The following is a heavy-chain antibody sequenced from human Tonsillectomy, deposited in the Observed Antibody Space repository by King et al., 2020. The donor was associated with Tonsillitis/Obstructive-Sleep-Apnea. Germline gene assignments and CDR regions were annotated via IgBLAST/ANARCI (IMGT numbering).Heavy chain of an antibody. D-gene: IGHD3-10*01. CDR1: GYSFSNYC. Sequence: VQLVESGAEVREPGESLKISCKGSGYSFSNYCIGWVRQMPGKGLEWMGIIYVGDSDTRYSPSFQGQVTISVDKSISTAYLQWNSLKASDTAMYYCAKAAEWFGELLKGGMDVWGQGTTVTVSS. CDR2: IYVGDSDT. J-gene: IGHJ6*02. V-gene: IGHV5-51*03. CDR3: AKAAEWFGELLKGGMDV.